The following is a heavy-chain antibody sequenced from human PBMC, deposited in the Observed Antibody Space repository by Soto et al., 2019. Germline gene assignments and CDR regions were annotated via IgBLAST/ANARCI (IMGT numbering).Heavy chain of an antibody. D-gene: IGHD3-22*01. V-gene: IGHV4-34*01. CDR1: GGSFSGHS. Sequence: SETLSLTCAVYGGSFSGHSWTWIRQSPGKGLEWIGDINHSGRVNYSPSLKSRVTISLDTSKNQFSLTLSAVTAADTAMYYCSTRAYDTNGYYRFDPWGKGTLVTVPQ. CDR2: INHSGRV. J-gene: IGHJ5*01. CDR3: STRAYDTNGYYRFDP.